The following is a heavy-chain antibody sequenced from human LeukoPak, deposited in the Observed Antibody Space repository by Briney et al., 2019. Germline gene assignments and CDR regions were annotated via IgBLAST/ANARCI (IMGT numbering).Heavy chain of an antibody. CDR2: IHNSGRT. CDR1: GGSVSSDSYY. D-gene: IGHD3-10*01. Sequence: PSETLSLTCTVSGGSVSSDSYYWSWIRQPPGKGLEWIGYIHNSGRTNYNPPLRSRVTISVDTSKNQFSLKLNSVTAADTAVYYCARNRLYGSGSGDFDRWGQGTLVTVSS. J-gene: IGHJ4*02. V-gene: IGHV4-61*01. CDR3: ARNRLYGSGSGDFDR.